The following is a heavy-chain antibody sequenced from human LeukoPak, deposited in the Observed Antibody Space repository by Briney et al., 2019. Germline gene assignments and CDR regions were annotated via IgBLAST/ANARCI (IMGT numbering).Heavy chain of an antibody. Sequence: GGSLRLSCAASGFTFIGSGMHWVRQAPGKGPEWVAFIRYDESVKSYANSVKGRFTGSRDNSKNTLFLQMNNLRAEDTAVYYCARDLPGGAKAFNIWGLGTMVIVSS. CDR3: ARDLPGGAKAFNI. CDR1: GFTFIGSG. J-gene: IGHJ3*02. D-gene: IGHD3-16*01. CDR2: IRYDESVK. V-gene: IGHV3-30*02.